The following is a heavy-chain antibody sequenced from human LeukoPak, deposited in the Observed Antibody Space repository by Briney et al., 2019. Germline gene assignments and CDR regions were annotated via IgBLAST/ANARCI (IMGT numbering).Heavy chain of an antibody. CDR2: IRYDGSNK. Sequence: PGGSLRLSCAASGFTFSSYGMHWVRQAPGKGLEWVAFIRYDGSNKYYADSVKGRFTISRDNSKNTLYLQMNSLRAEDTAVYYCASKGVVVVAARTFDYWGQGTLVTVSS. CDR3: ASKGVVVVAARTFDY. J-gene: IGHJ4*02. D-gene: IGHD2-15*01. V-gene: IGHV3-30*02. CDR1: GFTFSSYG.